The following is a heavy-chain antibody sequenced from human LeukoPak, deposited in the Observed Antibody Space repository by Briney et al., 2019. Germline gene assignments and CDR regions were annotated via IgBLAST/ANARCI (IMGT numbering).Heavy chain of an antibody. CDR3: VKERLRRGAYYFDY. V-gene: IGHV3-64D*06. Sequence: GGSLRLSCAASGFTFSSYSVNWVRQAPGKGLEYVSAISSNGGSTYYADSVKGRFTISRDNSKNTLYLQMSSLRAEDTAVYYCVKERLRRGAYYFDYWGQGTLVTVSS. CDR1: GFTFSSYS. CDR2: ISSNGGST. J-gene: IGHJ4*02. D-gene: IGHD1-26*01.